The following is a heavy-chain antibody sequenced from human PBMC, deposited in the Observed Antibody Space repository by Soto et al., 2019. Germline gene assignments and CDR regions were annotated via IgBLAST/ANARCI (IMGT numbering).Heavy chain of an antibody. V-gene: IGHV3-21*01. CDR1: GFTFSSYS. CDR3: ARDGDVRFLEWLYPPPAPGYGMDV. Sequence: PGGSLRLSCAASGFTFSSYSMNWVRQAPGKGLEWVSSISSSSSYIYYADSVKGRCTISRDNAKNSLYPQMNSPRAEDTAVYYCARDGDVRFLEWLYPPPAPGYGMDVWAQGTTVTVSS. CDR2: ISSSSSYI. J-gene: IGHJ6*02. D-gene: IGHD3-3*01.